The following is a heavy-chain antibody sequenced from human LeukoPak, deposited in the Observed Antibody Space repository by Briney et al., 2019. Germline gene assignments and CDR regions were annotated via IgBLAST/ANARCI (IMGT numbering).Heavy chain of an antibody. CDR2: ISAYNGNT. D-gene: IGHD3-10*01. CDR1: GYTFTSYG. Sequence: ASVKVSCKASGYTFTSYGISWVRQAPGQGLEWMGWISAYNGNTNYAQKLQGRVTITTDTSTSTAYMELRSLRSDDTAVYYCARDSPRFGELFDFDYWGQGTLVTVSS. J-gene: IGHJ4*02. CDR3: ARDSPRFGELFDFDY. V-gene: IGHV1-18*01.